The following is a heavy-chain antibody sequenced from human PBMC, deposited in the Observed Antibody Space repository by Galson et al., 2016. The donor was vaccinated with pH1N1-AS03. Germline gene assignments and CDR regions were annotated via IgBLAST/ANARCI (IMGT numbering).Heavy chain of an antibody. J-gene: IGHJ3*02. Sequence: SVKVSCKASGYTFSTYGVSWVRQAPGQGLEWMGWISGYDDDTNYEQNVAGRVTMTTDKSTSTVYMELRSLRSDDTAVYYCARDRGFRPDTFDIWGQGTWVTVSS. CDR2: ISGYDDDT. D-gene: IGHD2-15*01. CDR1: GYTFSTYG. CDR3: ARDRGFRPDTFDI. V-gene: IGHV1-18*04.